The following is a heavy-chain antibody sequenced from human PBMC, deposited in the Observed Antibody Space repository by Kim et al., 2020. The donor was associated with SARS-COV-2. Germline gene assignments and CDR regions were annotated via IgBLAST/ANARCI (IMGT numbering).Heavy chain of an antibody. CDR2: IYYSGST. CDR1: GGSISSSSYY. J-gene: IGHJ5*02. Sequence: SETLSLTCTVSGGSISSSSYYWGWIRQPPGKGLEWIGSIYYSGSTYYNPSLKSRVTISVDTSKNQFSLKLSSVTAADTAVYYCARLITMVRGVIGLSNWFDPWGQGTLVTVSS. V-gene: IGHV4-39*01. CDR3: ARLITMVRGVIGLSNWFDP. D-gene: IGHD3-10*01.